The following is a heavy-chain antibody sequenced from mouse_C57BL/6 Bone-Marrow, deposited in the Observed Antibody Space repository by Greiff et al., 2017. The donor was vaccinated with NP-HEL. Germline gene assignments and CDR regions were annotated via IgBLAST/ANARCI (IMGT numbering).Heavy chain of an antibody. V-gene: IGHV1-39*01. J-gene: IGHJ1*03. Sequence: VQLQQSGPELVKPGASVKISCKASGYSFTDYNMNWVKQSNGKSLEWIGVINPNYGTTSYNQKFKGKATLTVDQSSSTAYMQLNSLTSEDSAVYYCARKGFTTVVPHWYFDVWGTGTTVTVSS. CDR3: ARKGFTTVVPHWYFDV. CDR1: GYSFTDYN. D-gene: IGHD1-1*01. CDR2: INPNYGTT.